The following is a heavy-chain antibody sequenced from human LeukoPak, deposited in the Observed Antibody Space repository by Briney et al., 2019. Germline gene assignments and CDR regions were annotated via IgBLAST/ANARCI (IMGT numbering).Heavy chain of an antibody. CDR3: AREGSYYDILTGYYPRGMDV. V-gene: IGHV1-46*01. Sequence: GASVKVSCKASGYTFTSYYMHWVRQAPGQGLEWMGIINPSGATDYAQKFQGRVTMTRDTSTSTVYMELSSLRSDDTAVYYCAREGSYYDILTGYYPRGMDVWGQGTTVTVSS. J-gene: IGHJ6*02. D-gene: IGHD3-9*01. CDR1: GYTFTSYY. CDR2: INPSGAT.